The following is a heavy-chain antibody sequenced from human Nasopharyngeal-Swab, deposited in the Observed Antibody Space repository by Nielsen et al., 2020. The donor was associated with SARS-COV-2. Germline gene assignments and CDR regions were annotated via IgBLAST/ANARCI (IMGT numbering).Heavy chain of an antibody. J-gene: IGHJ4*02. D-gene: IGHD4-17*01. V-gene: IGHV3-74*01. CDR1: GFTFSSYW. Sequence: GGSLRLSCAASGFTFSSYWMHWVRQAPGKGLVWVSRINSDGSSTSYADSVKGRFTISRDTAKNPLYLQMNSLRAEDTAVYYCAIISHDYGDFFDYWGQGTLVTVSS. CDR2: INSDGSST. CDR3: AIISHDYGDFFDY.